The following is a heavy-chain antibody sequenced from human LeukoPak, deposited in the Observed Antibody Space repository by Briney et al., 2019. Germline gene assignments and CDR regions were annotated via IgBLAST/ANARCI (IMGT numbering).Heavy chain of an antibody. V-gene: IGHV1-2*02. CDR1: GYTFTGYY. D-gene: IGHD3-9*01. CDR2: INPNSGGT. Sequence: ASVKVSCKASGYTFTGYYMHWVRQAPGQGLEWMGWINPNSGGTNYAQKFQGRVTMTRDTSISTAYMELSRLRSDDTAVYYCARGLTRYFDWTDLDYWGQGTLVTVSS. CDR3: ARGLTRYFDWTDLDY. J-gene: IGHJ4*02.